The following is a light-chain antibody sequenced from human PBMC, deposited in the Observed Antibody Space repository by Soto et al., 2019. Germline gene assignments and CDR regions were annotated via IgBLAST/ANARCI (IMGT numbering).Light chain of an antibody. J-gene: IGLJ2*01. V-gene: IGLV2-14*01. Sequence: QSVLTQPASVSGSPGQSLTISCTGTSSDVGGYNYVSWYQQHPGQAPKLMIYDVSNRPSGVSNRFSGSKSGNTASLTISGLQAEDEADYYCSSYTSISTLDVVFGGGTKLTVL. CDR2: DVS. CDR3: SSYTSISTLDVV. CDR1: SSDVGGYNY.